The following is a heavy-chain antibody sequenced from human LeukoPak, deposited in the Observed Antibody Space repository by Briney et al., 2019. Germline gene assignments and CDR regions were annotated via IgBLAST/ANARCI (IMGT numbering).Heavy chain of an antibody. CDR2: IIPIFGTA. D-gene: IGHD6-13*01. J-gene: IGHJ4*02. CDR1: GGTFSSYA. CDR3: ARVVRRYSSSWYNY. V-gene: IGHV1-69*01. Sequence: GASVKVSCKASGGTFSSYAISWVRQAPGQGLEWMGGIIPIFGTANYAQKFQGRVTITADESTSTAYMELSSLRSEDTAVYYCARVVRRYSSSWYNYWGQGTLVTVSS.